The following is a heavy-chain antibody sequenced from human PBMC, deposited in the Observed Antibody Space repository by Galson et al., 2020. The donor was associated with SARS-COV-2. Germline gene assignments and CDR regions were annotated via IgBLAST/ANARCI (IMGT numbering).Heavy chain of an antibody. D-gene: IGHD5-18*01. Sequence: GGSLRLSCAASGFTFNNFAMHWVRQAPGKGLEWVAVISYEGTKKYYADSLQGRFTISRDSSRTTLYLEMNSLRTEDTATYYCTRGGLLWLREGRSQCAYWGRGTLVTGSS. CDR1: GFTFNNFA. CDR3: TRGGLLWLREGRSQCAY. CDR2: ISYEGTKK. J-gene: IGHJ4*02. V-gene: IGHV3-30*04.